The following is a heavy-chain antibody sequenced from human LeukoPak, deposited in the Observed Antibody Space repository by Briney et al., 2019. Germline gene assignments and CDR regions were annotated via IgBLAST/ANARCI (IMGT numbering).Heavy chain of an antibody. D-gene: IGHD5-18*01. Sequence: PSETLSLTCSVSGYSISSDYYWGCIRQPPGKGLEWIGFIYYSGSTYYNPSLKSRVTISVDTSKNQFSLKLSSVTAADTAMYYCARDMYSYNLDAEYWGQGTLVTVSS. CDR1: GYSISSDYY. V-gene: IGHV4-38-2*02. CDR3: ARDMYSYNLDAEY. J-gene: IGHJ4*02. CDR2: IYYSGST.